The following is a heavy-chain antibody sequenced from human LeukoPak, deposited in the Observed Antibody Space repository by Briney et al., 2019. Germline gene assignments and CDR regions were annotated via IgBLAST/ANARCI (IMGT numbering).Heavy chain of an antibody. CDR1: GGSLISSYF. CDR2: IYNTGST. J-gene: IGHJ4*02. Sequence: SETLSLTCTVSGGSLISSYFWSLIRRPAGKGLEWIGRIYNTGSTDFNPSLKSRVTMSVDTSKNQFSLKLSSVTAADTAVYSCAKYASGSLVVWGQGTLVTVSS. D-gene: IGHD3-10*01. CDR3: AKYASGSLVV. V-gene: IGHV4-4*07.